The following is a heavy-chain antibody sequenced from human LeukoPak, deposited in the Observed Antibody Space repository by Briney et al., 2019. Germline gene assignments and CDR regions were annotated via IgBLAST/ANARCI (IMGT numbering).Heavy chain of an antibody. V-gene: IGHV4-39*01. D-gene: IGHD1-26*01. CDR3: ARHEYSGSYYGLSWFDP. CDR1: GGSIXSSXXX. CDR2: XYYSGST. Sequence: GGSIXSSXXXWGXSRXPPGXXVXXIAXXYYSGSTYDNPSLKSRVTISVYTAKNKLSLKLSSLTAADTAVYYCARHEYSGSYYGLSWFDPWGQGTLVTVSS. J-gene: IGHJ5*02.